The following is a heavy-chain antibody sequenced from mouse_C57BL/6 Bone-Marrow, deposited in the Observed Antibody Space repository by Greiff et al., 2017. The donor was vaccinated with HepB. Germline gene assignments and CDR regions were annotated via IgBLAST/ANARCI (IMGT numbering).Heavy chain of an antibody. CDR2: IDPANGNT. D-gene: IGHD1-1*01. CDR3: ARSTTVVGYYFDY. CDR1: GFNIKNTY. V-gene: IGHV14-3*01. Sequence: VHVKQSVAELVRPGASVKLSCTASGFNIKNTYMHWVKQRPEQGLEWIGRIDPANGNTKYAPKFQGKATITADTSSNTAYLQLSSLTSEDTAIYYCARSTTVVGYYFDYWGQGTTLTVSS. J-gene: IGHJ2*01.